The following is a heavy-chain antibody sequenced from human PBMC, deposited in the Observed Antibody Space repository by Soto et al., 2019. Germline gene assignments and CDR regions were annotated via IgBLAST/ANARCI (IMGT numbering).Heavy chain of an antibody. CDR3: AGDYYDSSGYSPGDYYYGMDV. CDR2: IDPSDSYT. V-gene: IGHV5-10-1*01. Sequence: GESLKISCKGSGYSFTSYWISWVRQMPGKGLEWMGRIDPSDSYTNYSPSFQGHVTISADKSTSTAYLQWSSLKASDTAMYYCAGDYYDSSGYSPGDYYYGMDVWGQGTTVTVSS. CDR1: GYSFTSYW. J-gene: IGHJ6*02. D-gene: IGHD3-22*01.